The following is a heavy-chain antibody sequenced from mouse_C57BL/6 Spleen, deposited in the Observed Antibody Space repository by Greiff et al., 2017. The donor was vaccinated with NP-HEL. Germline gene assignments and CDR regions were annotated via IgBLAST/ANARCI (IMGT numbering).Heavy chain of an antibody. J-gene: IGHJ3*01. CDR2: INPNNGGT. CDR1: GYTFTDYY. CDR3: ASGGYAWFAY. V-gene: IGHV1-26*01. D-gene: IGHD2-2*01. Sequence: VQLQQSGPELVKPGASVKISCKASGYTFTDYYMNWVKQSHGKSLEWIGDINPNNGGTSYNQKFKGKATLTVDKSSSTAYMELRSLTSEDSAVYYCASGGYAWFAYWGQGTLVTVSA.